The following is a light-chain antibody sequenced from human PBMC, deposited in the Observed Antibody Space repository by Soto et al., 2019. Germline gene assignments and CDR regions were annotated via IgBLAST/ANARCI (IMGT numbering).Light chain of an antibody. V-gene: IGLV3-21*02. Sequence: SYELTQPPSVSVAPGQTARISCGGNDIASKSVHWSQQKPGQAPVLVVYDDNDRPSGIPERLSGSNSGDTATLTISRVEAGAEADYYCQVWDSSSDHYVFGSGTKGTVL. J-gene: IGLJ1*01. CDR1: DIASKS. CDR2: DDN. CDR3: QVWDSSSDHYV.